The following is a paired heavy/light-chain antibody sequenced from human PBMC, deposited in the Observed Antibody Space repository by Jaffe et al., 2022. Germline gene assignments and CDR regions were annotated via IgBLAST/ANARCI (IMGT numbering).Heavy chain of an antibody. D-gene: IGHD2-8*01. CDR3: ARVYPSSQVDF. CDR1: GGSISSNNW. CDR2: IFHSGST. Sequence: QVDLQESGPGLVKPSGTLSLTCAVSGGSISSNNWWSWVRQPPGKGLEWIGEIFHSGSTNYNPSLKSRVTISIDKSKNHFSLKLSSVTAADTAVYYCARVYPSSQVDFWGQGTLVIVSS. J-gene: IGHJ4*02. V-gene: IGHV4-4*02.
Light chain of an antibody. V-gene: IGKV3-11*01. CDR3: QQRSNWPPAYT. CDR2: DTS. CDR1: QSVSRY. J-gene: IGKJ2*01. Sequence: EIVLTQSPATLSLSPGERATLSCRASQSVSRYLAWYQQKPGQAPRLLIYDTSYTASGIPARFSGSGSGTDFTLTISSLEPEDFAVYYCQQRSNWPPAYTFGQGTKLEI.